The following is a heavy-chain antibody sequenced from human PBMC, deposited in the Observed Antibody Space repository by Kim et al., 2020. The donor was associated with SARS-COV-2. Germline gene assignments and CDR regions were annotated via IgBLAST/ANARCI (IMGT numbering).Heavy chain of an antibody. D-gene: IGHD3-10*01. Sequence: RVTISVDTSKNQFSLKLNSVTAADTAVYYCARRTPNYFGSGSYYYFDFWGQGTLVTVSS. V-gene: IGHV4-61*07. J-gene: IGHJ4*02. CDR3: ARRTPNYFGSGSYYYFDF.